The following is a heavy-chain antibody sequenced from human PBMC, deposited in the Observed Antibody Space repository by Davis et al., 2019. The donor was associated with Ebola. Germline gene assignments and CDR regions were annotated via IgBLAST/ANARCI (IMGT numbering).Heavy chain of an antibody. V-gene: IGHV1-18*01. D-gene: IGHD4-17*01. CDR3: ARADGDFLDDAFDI. J-gene: IGHJ3*02. Sequence: ASVTVSCKASGYTLRSYGLNWVRQAPGQGLEWMGWISAHNGHTNYARNLQGRVTMTTDTSTSTAYMELRSLRSDDTAVYYRARADGDFLDDAFDIWGQGTLVTVSS. CDR1: GYTLRSYG. CDR2: ISAHNGHT.